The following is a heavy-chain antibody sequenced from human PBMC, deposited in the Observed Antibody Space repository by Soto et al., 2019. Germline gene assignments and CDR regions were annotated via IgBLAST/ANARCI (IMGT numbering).Heavy chain of an antibody. CDR3: ARESEDLTSNFDY. V-gene: IGHV3-21*06. CDR1: GLTLTSDR. J-gene: IGHJ4*01. Sequence: WALRLSCAASGLTLTSDRMNWFPWARGKELEWVSSISSTTNYIYYGDSMKGRFTISRDNAKNSLYLEMNSLRAEDTAVYYCARESEDLTSNFDYWCHGTLVTVSS. CDR2: ISSTTNYI.